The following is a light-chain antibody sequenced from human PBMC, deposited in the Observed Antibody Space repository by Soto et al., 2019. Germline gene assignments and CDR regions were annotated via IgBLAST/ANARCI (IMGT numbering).Light chain of an antibody. V-gene: IGLV3-21*02. Sequence: SYELTQPPSVSVAPGQTAKITCVGDNIGSKSVHWYHQKAGQAPVLVVFDDSDRPSGIPDRLSGSNSGNTATLTISRVEVGDEADYYCQVWHSTNDHYVFGTGTKVTVL. CDR2: DDS. J-gene: IGLJ1*01. CDR1: NIGSKS. CDR3: QVWHSTNDHYV.